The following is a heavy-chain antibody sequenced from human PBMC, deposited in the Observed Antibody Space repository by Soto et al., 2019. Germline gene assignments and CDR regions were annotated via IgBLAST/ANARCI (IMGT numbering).Heavy chain of an antibody. Sequence: QTGGSLRLSCAASGFTFSSYAMHWVRQAPGKGLEWVAVISYDGSNKYYADSVKGRFTISRDNSKNTLYLQMNSLRAEDTAVYYCARMGLSRPAPAFDYWGQGTLVTVSS. V-gene: IGHV3-30-3*01. CDR1: GFTFSSYA. CDR2: ISYDGSNK. D-gene: IGHD6-6*01. CDR3: ARMGLSRPAPAFDY. J-gene: IGHJ4*02.